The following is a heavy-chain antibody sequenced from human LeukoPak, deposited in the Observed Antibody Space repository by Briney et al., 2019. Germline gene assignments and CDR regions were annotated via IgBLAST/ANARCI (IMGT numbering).Heavy chain of an antibody. J-gene: IGHJ3*02. D-gene: IGHD3-3*01. CDR1: GLNFSNYW. V-gene: IGHV3-7*01. CDR2: IKQDGSEK. CDR3: RSSAPGKGAFDI. Sequence: PGGSLRLSCAASGLNFSNYWMSWVRQAPGKGLEWVANIKQDGSEKYYVDSVKGRFTISRDNAKKSLYLQMNSLRAEDTAVYYCRSSAPGKGAFDIWGQGTMVTVSS.